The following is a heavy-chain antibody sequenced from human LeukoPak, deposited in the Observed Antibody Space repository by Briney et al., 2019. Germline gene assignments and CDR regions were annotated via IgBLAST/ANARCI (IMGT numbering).Heavy chain of an antibody. J-gene: IGHJ4*02. V-gene: IGHV5-51*01. CDR2: IYPYDSDI. Sequence: GESLKISCKGSGYSFTSYWIGWVRQMPGKGLEWMGIIYPYDSDIRYSPSFQGQVTISADKSINTAYLQWSSLKASDTAMYYCARQEGENYFWSGYAYYFDYWGQGTLVTVSS. CDR3: ARQEGENYFWSGYAYYFDY. D-gene: IGHD3-3*01. CDR1: GYSFTSYW.